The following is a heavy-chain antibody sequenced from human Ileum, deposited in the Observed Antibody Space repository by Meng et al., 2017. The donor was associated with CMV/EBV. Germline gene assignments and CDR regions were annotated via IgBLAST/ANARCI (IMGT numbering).Heavy chain of an antibody. D-gene: IGHD3-3*01. CDR1: GFTLISYS. Sequence: GGSLRLSCAASGFTLISYSMHWVRQAPGKGLEWVSSISYSSSYIFYADSVKGRFTISRDNAKNLVFLQMNSLSAEDTAVYYCATSHFDLGSGYSNDGFDIWGRGTMVTVSS. V-gene: IGHV3-21*06. CDR3: ATSHFDLGSGYSNDGFDI. J-gene: IGHJ3*02. CDR2: ISYSSSYI.